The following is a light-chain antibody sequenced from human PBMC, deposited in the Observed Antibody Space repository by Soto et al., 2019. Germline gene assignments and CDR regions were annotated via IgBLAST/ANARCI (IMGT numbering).Light chain of an antibody. Sequence: QSVLTQSPSASASLGASVKLTCTLSSGHSSYAIAWHQQQPEKGPRYLMKLNSDGSHRKGDGIPDRFSGSSSGAEHDLTISSLQSEDEADYYCQTWGTGSGVFGGGTKLTVL. CDR1: SGHSSYA. V-gene: IGLV4-69*01. J-gene: IGLJ2*01. CDR3: QTWGTGSGV. CDR2: LNSDGSH.